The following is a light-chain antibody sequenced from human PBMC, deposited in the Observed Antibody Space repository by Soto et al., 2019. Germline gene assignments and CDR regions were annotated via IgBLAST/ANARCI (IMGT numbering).Light chain of an antibody. J-gene: IGKJ1*01. Sequence: EIVMNQSPATLSVSQGERATLSCRASQSVSSNLAWYQQKPGQAPRLLIYGASTRATGIPARFSGSGSGTEFTLTISSLQSEDFAVYYCQQYNNWPPWTFGQGTKVDIK. CDR1: QSVSSN. V-gene: IGKV3-15*01. CDR2: GAS. CDR3: QQYNNWPPWT.